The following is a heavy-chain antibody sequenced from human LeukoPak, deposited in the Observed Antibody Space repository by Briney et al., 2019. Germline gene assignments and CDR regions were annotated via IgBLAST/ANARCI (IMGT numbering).Heavy chain of an antibody. V-gene: IGHV4-34*01. CDR3: ARTRWLQSLFDY. Sequence: SETLSLTCVVYGVSFSGYYWSWIRQPPGKGLEWIGEINHSGSTNYNPSLKSRVTISVDTSKNQFSLKLRSMTAADTAVYYCARTRWLQSLFDYWGQRTLVTVSS. J-gene: IGHJ4*02. CDR1: GVSFSGYY. D-gene: IGHD5-24*01. CDR2: INHSGST.